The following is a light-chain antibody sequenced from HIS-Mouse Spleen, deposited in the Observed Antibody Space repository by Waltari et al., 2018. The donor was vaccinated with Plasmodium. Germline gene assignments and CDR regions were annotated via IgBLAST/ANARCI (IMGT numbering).Light chain of an antibody. Sequence: QSALTQPASVSGSPGQSITIPCTGTSSDVGSYNLVPWYQQHPGKAPKLLIYEGSKRPSGVSNRFSGSKSGNTASLTISGLQAEDEADYYCCSYAGSSYVFGTGTKVTVL. CDR1: SSDVGSYNL. CDR3: CSYAGSSYV. J-gene: IGLJ1*01. V-gene: IGLV2-23*01. CDR2: EGS.